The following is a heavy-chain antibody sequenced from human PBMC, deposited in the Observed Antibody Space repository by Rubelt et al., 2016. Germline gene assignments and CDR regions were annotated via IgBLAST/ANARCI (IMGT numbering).Heavy chain of an antibody. J-gene: IGHJ4*02. CDR2: IYYSGST. Sequence: QVQLQQWGAGLLKPSETLSLTCAVYGGSFSGYYWSWIRQPPGKGLEWIGYIYYSGSTNYNPSLRSRLTNSVETSTSQFALERGPVTAADTAGYYCAGGPGSMVRGEDYWGQGTLVTVSS. D-gene: IGHD3-10*01. CDR3: AGGPGSMVRGEDY. V-gene: IGHV4-34*11. CDR1: GGSFSGYY.